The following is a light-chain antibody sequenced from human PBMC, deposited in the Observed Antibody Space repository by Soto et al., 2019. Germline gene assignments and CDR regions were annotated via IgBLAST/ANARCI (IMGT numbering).Light chain of an antibody. V-gene: IGKV3-20*01. CDR1: QRLKSDY. J-gene: IGKJ1*01. CDR3: QQYSSAPAWT. Sequence: EVTLTQSPGSLSLSPGERATLSCRASQRLKSDYFAWYQQRRGQAPRLLIYGTSIMASGIPDRFSGSGSGTDFTLTISRLEPEDFAVYYCQQYSSAPAWTFGQGTKVEV. CDR2: GTS.